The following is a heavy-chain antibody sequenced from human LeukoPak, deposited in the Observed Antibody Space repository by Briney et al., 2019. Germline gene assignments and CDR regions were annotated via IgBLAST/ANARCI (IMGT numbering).Heavy chain of an antibody. D-gene: IGHD3-10*01. CDR1: GFTVSSNY. J-gene: IGHJ6*02. Sequence: GGSLRLSCAASGFTVSSNYMSWVRQAPGKGLEWVSVIYSGGSTYYADSVKGRFTISRDNSKNTRYLQMNSLRAEDTAVYYCARDLRGPYFYGMDVWGQGTTVTVSS. V-gene: IGHV3-53*01. CDR2: IYSGGST. CDR3: ARDLRGPYFYGMDV.